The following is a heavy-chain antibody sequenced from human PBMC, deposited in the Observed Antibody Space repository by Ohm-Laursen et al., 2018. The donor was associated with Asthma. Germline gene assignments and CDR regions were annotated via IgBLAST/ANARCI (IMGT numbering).Heavy chain of an antibody. V-gene: IGHV3-30*04. CDR3: AKAYGEAFDI. CDR2: MSYDGSNK. Sequence: SLRLSCSASGFTFSSYAMHWVRQAPGKGLEWVAVMSYDGSNKYYADSVRGRFTISRDSSKNTLYLQMKSLRAEDTAVYYCAKAYGEAFDIWGQGTMVTVSS. J-gene: IGHJ3*02. D-gene: IGHD4-17*01. CDR1: GFTFSSYA.